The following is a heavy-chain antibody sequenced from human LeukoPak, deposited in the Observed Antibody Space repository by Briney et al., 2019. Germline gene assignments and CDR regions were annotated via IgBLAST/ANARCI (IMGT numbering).Heavy chain of an antibody. CDR1: GGTFSSYA. CDR3: AREASYCTSTSCPLFAY. J-gene: IGHJ4*02. D-gene: IGHD2-2*01. Sequence: ASVKVSCKASGGTFSSYAISWVRQAPGQGLEWMGWINPKSGDTSYAQKLQGRVTMTGDTSISTAYMELNRLISDDTAVYYCAREASYCTSTSCPLFAYWGQGTLLTVSS. CDR2: INPKSGDT. V-gene: IGHV1-2*02.